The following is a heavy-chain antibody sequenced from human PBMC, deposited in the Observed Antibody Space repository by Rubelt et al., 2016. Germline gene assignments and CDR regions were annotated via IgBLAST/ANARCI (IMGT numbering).Heavy chain of an antibody. V-gene: IGHV4-4*02. CDR3: ARGELWIGDAFDI. Sequence: QVQLQESGPGLVKPSGTLSLTCAVSGGSISSLTWWSWVRQPPGKGLAWLGEIYKSGSTNYAPSPYTRVTVSIDKSKNQFSLKLTSVTAADAAVYYWARGELWIGDAFDIWGQGTMVTVSS. CDR1: GGSISSLTW. CDR2: IYKSGST. D-gene: IGHD7-27*01. J-gene: IGHJ3*02.